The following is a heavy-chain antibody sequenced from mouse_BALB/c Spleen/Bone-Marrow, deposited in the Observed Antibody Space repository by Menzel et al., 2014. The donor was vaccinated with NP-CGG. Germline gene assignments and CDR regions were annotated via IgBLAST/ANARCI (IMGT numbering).Heavy chain of an antibody. J-gene: IGHJ2*01. D-gene: IGHD1-1*01. CDR3: AYGSSYDYFDY. CDR1: GFNIKDTY. V-gene: IGHV14-3*02. CDR2: IDPANGNT. Sequence: EVQLPESGAELVKPGASVKLSCTASGFNIKDTYMHWVNQRPEQGLEWIGRIDPANGNTKYDPKFQGKATITADTSSNTAYLQPSSLTSEDTAVYYCAYGSSYDYFDYWGQGTTLTVSS.